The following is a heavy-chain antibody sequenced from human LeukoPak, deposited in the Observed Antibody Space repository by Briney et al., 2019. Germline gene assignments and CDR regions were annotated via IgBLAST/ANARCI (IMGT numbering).Heavy chain of an antibody. CDR2: IYHSGST. D-gene: IGHD5-18*01. J-gene: IGHJ6*02. CDR3: ASSQYSYGIYYYYGMDV. Sequence: SETLSVTCAVSGGSISSGGYSWSWIRQPPGKGLEWIGYIYHSGSTYYNPSLKSRVTISVDRSKNQFSLKLSSVTAADTAVYYCASSQYSYGIYYYYGMDVWGQGTTVTVSS. CDR1: GGSISSGGYS. V-gene: IGHV4-30-2*01.